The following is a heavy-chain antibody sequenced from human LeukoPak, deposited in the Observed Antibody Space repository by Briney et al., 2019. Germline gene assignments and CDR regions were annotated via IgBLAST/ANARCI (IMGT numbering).Heavy chain of an antibody. CDR2: ISYDGSNK. CDR1: GFTFSSYA. J-gene: IGHJ3*02. Sequence: GGSLRLSCAASGFTFSSYAMHWVRQAPGKGLEWVAVISYDGSNKYYADSVKGRFTISRDNAKNSLYLQMNSLRAEDTAVYYCARDRYCSGGSCYSIDAFDIWGQGTMVTVSS. CDR3: ARDRYCSGGSCYSIDAFDI. V-gene: IGHV3-30*04. D-gene: IGHD2-15*01.